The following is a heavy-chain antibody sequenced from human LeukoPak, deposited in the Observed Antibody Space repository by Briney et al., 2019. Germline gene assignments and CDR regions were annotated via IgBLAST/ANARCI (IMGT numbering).Heavy chain of an antibody. CDR1: GFTFSSYW. J-gene: IGHJ4*02. CDR2: IYTDDST. D-gene: IGHD3-16*01. V-gene: IGHV3-66*01. CDR3: AGDWNGDHVIEY. Sequence: GGSLRLSCAASGFTFSSYWMHWVRQAPGKGLEWVSVIYTDDSTYYTDSVKGRFAISRDISKNTLYLQMNSLRGDDTALYYCAGDWNGDHVIEYWGQGTLVTVSS.